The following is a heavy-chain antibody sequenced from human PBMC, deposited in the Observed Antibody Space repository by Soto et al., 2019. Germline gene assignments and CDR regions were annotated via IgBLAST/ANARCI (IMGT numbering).Heavy chain of an antibody. J-gene: IGHJ4*02. V-gene: IGHV4-59*01. CDR1: GGSISSYY. D-gene: IGHD3-9*01. CDR3: AKMDYDILTGYYYFDY. CDR2: IYYSGST. Sequence: SETLSLTCTVSGGSISSYYWSWIRQPPGKGLEWIGYIYYSGSTNYNPSLKSRVTISVDTSKNQFSLKLSSVTAADTAVYYCAKMDYDILTGYYYFDYWGQGTLVTVSS.